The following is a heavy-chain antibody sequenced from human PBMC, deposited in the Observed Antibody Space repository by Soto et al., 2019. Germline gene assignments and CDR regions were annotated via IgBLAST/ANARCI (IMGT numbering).Heavy chain of an antibody. Sequence: SVKVSCKASGGTFNNYPITWVLQAPGEGLEWMGGSIPIFGTANYAQKFQGRVTISVDESTSTAYMELSSLRSEDTAVYYCARGRGYSGDDHYYYFDMDVWGQGTTVTVSS. D-gene: IGHD5-12*01. CDR2: SIPIFGTA. V-gene: IGHV1-69*13. CDR3: ARGRGYSGDDHYYYFDMDV. CDR1: GGTFNNYP. J-gene: IGHJ6*02.